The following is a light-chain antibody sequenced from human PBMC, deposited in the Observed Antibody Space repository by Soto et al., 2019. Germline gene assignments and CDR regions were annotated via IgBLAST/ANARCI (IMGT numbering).Light chain of an antibody. J-gene: IGLJ3*02. CDR2: EVN. CDR1: SSDVGGYNY. Sequence: QSALTQPRSVSGSPGQSVTISCTGTSSDVGGYNYVSWYQQHPGKVPKLIIYEVNNRPSGVSNRFSGSKSGNTASLTISGLQAEDEADYYCGSYTSSTTRVFGGGTKLTVL. CDR3: GSYTSSTTRV. V-gene: IGLV2-14*01.